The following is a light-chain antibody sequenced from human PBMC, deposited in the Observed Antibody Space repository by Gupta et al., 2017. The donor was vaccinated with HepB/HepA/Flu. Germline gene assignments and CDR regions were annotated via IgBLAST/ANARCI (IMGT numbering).Light chain of an antibody. CDR1: SSDVGGYNY. CDR2: DVS. CDR3: SSYTSSSTWV. V-gene: IGLV2-14*01. Sequence: QSALTQPASVSGSPGQSITISCTGTSSDVGGYNYVSWYQQHPGKAPKLILYDVSNRPAGVSNRFSGSKSGTTASLTISGLQAEDEADYYCSSYTSSSTWVFGGGTKLTVL. J-gene: IGLJ3*02.